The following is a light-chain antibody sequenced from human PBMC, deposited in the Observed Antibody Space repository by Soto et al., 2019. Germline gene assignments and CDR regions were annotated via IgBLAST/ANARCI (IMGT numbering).Light chain of an antibody. CDR1: NSDIGGYNY. CDR3: STYTITSTRV. CDR2: EVS. V-gene: IGLV2-14*01. Sequence: QSALTQPASVSGSPGQSITISCTGTNSDIGGYNYVSWYQQYPGKAPKLIIFEVSHRPSGVSNRFSGSKSGNTASLTISGLQAEEEADYYCSTYTITSTRVFGGGTKLTVL. J-gene: IGLJ3*02.